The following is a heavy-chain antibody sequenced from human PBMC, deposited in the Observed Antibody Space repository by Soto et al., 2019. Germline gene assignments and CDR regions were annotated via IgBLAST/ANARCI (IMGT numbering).Heavy chain of an antibody. CDR1: GFTFGSYA. CDR2: ISGGGTPT. J-gene: IGHJ4*02. CDR3: AKGTDSGRSYGQYFDY. Sequence: EVQLLDSGGDLVQPGGSLRLSCAASGFTFGSYAMTWVRQAPGKGLEWVSSISGGGTPTFYADSVKGWFTISRDNSKNTLYLQMSSLRAEDTAVYYCAKGTDSGRSYGQYFDYWGQGTLVTVSS. V-gene: IGHV3-23*01. D-gene: IGHD3-22*01.